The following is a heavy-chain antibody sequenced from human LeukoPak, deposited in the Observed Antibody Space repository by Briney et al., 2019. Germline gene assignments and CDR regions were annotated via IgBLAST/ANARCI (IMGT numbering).Heavy chain of an antibody. CDR3: ARRPDGYAYGLDY. V-gene: IGHV3-11*01. Sequence: GGSLRLSCSASGFTFSDYYMSWVRQTPGKGLEWLSYISNSDSTVYYADAVKGRFTVSRDNAKNSLYLQMSSLRPEDTAVYYCARRPDGYAYGLDYWGQGTLVTVSS. CDR2: ISNSDSTV. CDR1: GFTFSDYY. D-gene: IGHD5-18*01. J-gene: IGHJ4*02.